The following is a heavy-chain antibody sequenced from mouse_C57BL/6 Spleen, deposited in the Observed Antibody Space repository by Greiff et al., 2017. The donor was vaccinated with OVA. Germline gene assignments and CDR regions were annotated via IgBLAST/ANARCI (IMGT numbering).Heavy chain of an antibody. CDR1: GYTFPSYW. D-gene: IGHD3-2*02. J-gene: IGHJ3*01. CDR3: ARQAAQAPWFAY. V-gene: IGHV1-52*01. CDR2: IDPSDSET. Sequence: QVQLQQPGAELVRPGSSVKLSCKASGYTFPSYWMHWVKQRPIQGLEWIGNIDPSDSETHYNQKFKDKATLTVDKSSSTAYMQLSSLTSEDSAVYYCARQAAQAPWFAYWGQGTLVTVSA.